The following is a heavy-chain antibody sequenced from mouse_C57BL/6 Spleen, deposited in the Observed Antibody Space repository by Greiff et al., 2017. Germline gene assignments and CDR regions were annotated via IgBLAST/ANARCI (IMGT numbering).Heavy chain of an antibody. V-gene: IGHV2-2*01. D-gene: IGHD2-1*01. J-gene: IGHJ3*01. CDR1: GFSLTSYG. CDR2: IGSGGST. Sequence: QVQLQQSGPGLVQPSQSLSITCTVSGFSLTSYGVHWVRQSPGKGLEWLGVIGSGGSTDYNAAFISRLSISKDNSKSQVFFKMNSLQADDTAIYYCARRDGNYGFAYWGQGTLVTVSA. CDR3: ARRDGNYGFAY.